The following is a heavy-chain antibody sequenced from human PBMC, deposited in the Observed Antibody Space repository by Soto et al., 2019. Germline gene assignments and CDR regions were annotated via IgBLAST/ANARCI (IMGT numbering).Heavy chain of an antibody. CDR3: CRTSGYSQGWEFGF. V-gene: IGHV3-72*01. CDR2: VRNKANSYTT. Sequence: EVQLVESGGGLVQPGGSLRLSCAASGFTFSDHYMDWVRQAPGKGLEWVGRVRNKANSYTTQYAASVKGRFTISRDDSRNLLYLQMNSLKSEDSALYYGCRTSGYSQGWEFGFWGQGTLVTVSS. D-gene: IGHD5-12*01. CDR1: GFTFSDHY. J-gene: IGHJ4*02.